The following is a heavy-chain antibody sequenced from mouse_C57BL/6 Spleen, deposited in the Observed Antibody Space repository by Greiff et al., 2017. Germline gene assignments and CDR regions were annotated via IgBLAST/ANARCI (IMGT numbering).Heavy chain of an antibody. D-gene: IGHD1-1*01. J-gene: IGHJ3*01. V-gene: IGHV1-31*01. CDR3: ASHYVSSTAWFSY. CDR2: IYPYNGVS. CDR1: GYSFTGYY. Sequence: VQLQQSGPELVKPGASVKISCKASGYSFTGYYMHWVKQSHGNILDWIGYIYPYNGVSSYNQKFKGKATLTVDNSSSTAYMALRSLTSEDSAVFYFASHYVSSTAWFSYWGQGTLVTVSA.